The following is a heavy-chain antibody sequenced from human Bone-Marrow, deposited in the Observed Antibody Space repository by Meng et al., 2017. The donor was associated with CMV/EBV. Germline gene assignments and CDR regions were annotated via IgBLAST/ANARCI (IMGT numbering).Heavy chain of an antibody. D-gene: IGHD6-6*01. CDR3: ARGRIAARAYYGMDV. J-gene: IGHJ6*02. Sequence: SVKVSCKASGYTFTGYYMHWVRQAPGQGLEWMGWIIPIFGTANYAQKFQGRVTITTDESTSTAYMELSSLRSEDTAVYYCARGRIAARAYYGMDVWGQGTTVTVSS. CDR2: IIPIFGTA. CDR1: GYTFTGYY. V-gene: IGHV1-69*05.